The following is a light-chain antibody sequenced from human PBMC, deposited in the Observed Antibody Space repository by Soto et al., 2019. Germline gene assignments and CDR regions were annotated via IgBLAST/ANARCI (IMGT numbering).Light chain of an antibody. V-gene: IGLV2-14*01. CDR1: SSDVGGYNY. CDR2: EVS. CDR3: SSYTSSSTLV. Sequence: QSALTQPASVSRSPGQSITISCTGTSSDVGGYNYVSWYQQHPGKAPKLMIYEVSNRPSGVSNRFSGSKSGNTASLTISGLQADDEADYYCSSYTSSSTLVFGTGTKVTVL. J-gene: IGLJ1*01.